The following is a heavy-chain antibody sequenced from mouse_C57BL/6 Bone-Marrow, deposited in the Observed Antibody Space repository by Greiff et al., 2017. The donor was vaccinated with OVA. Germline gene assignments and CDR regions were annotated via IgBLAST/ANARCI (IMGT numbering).Heavy chain of an antibody. CDR1: GYTFTSYT. CDR2: INPSSGYT. J-gene: IGHJ1*03. CDR3: ARRRYGYFDV. Sequence: LVESGAELARPGASVKMSCKASGYTFTSYTMHWVKQRPGQGLEWIGYINPSSGYTKYNQTFKDKTTLTSDNSSSTAYMQLSSLTSEDSTVYYCARRRYGYFDVWGTGTTVTVSS. V-gene: IGHV1-4*01.